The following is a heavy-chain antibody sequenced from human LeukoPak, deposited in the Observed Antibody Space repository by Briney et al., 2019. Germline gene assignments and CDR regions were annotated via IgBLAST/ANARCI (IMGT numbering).Heavy chain of an antibody. Sequence: GGSLRLSCAASGFTFSSYGMHWVRQAPGKGLEWVAFIRYDGSNKYYADSVKGRFTISRDNSKNTLYLQMNSLRAEDTAVYYCARVAARQVDYWGQGTLVTVSS. CDR1: GFTFSSYG. V-gene: IGHV3-30*02. J-gene: IGHJ4*02. CDR3: ARVAARQVDY. D-gene: IGHD6-6*01. CDR2: IRYDGSNK.